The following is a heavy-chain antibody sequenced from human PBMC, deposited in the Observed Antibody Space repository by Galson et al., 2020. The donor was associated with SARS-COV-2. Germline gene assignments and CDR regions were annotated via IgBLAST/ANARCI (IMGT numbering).Heavy chain of an antibody. CDR1: GYTFIDYF. Sequence: ASVKVSCKASGYTFIDYFIHWVRQAPGQGLEWMGWIDPNSGGTNYAQRFQGWVTLTSDTSVTTVYMELSGLRSDDPAVYYCARVLTGTLDDAFDFWGQGTMVAVSS. J-gene: IGHJ3*01. CDR3: ARVLTGTLDDAFDF. D-gene: IGHD1-1*01. CDR2: IDPNSGGT. V-gene: IGHV1-2*04.